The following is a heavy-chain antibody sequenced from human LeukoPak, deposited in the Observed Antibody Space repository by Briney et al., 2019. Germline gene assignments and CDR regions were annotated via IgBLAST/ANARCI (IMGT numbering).Heavy chain of an antibody. CDR1: GFTFSSYS. J-gene: IGHJ3*02. CDR3: ARDSDSSSWYVRAFDI. Sequence: GGSLRLSCAASGFTFSSYSMNWVRQAPGKGLEWVSSISSSSSYIYYADSVKGRFTISRDNAKNSLYLQMNSLRAEDTAVYYCARDSDSSSWYVRAFDIWGQGTMVTVSS. CDR2: ISSSSSYI. V-gene: IGHV3-21*01. D-gene: IGHD6-13*01.